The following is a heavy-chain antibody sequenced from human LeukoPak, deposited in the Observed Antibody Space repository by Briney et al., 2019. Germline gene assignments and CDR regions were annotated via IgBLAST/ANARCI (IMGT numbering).Heavy chain of an antibody. CDR3: ARVGPGDFDY. J-gene: IGHJ4*02. CDR1: GGSFSGYY. D-gene: IGHD7-27*01. Sequence: SETLSLTCAVYGGSFSGYYWSWIRQPPGKGLEWIGYIYYSGNTNYNPSLKSRVTIAVDTSKNQFSLKLNSVTAADTAVYYCARVGPGDFDYWGQGTLVTVSS. V-gene: IGHV4-59*01. CDR2: IYYSGNT.